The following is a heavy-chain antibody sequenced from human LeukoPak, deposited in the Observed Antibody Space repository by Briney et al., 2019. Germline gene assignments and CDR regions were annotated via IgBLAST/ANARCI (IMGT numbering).Heavy chain of an antibody. CDR3: ARGGDDIVVVPAAPYNWFDP. J-gene: IGHJ5*02. CDR2: INHSGST. D-gene: IGHD2-2*01. Sequence: SETLSLTCAVYGGSFSGYYWSWIRQPPGKGLEWIGEINHSGSTNYNPSLKSRVTIPVDTSKNQFSLKLSSVTAADTAVYYCARGGDDIVVVPAAPYNWFDPWGQGTLVTVSS. CDR1: GGSFSGYY. V-gene: IGHV4-34*01.